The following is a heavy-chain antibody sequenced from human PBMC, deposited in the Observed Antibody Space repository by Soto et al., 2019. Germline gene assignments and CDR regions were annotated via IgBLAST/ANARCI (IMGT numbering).Heavy chain of an antibody. V-gene: IGHV3-23*01. CDR3: AKTPIAYILTGYQGYFDL. Sequence: EVQLLESGGGLVQPGGSLRLSCAASGFTFSSYAMSWVRQAPGKGLEWVSAISGSGGSTYYADSVKGRFTISRDNSKNTLDLQMNSLRAEDTAVYYCAKTPIAYILTGYQGYFDLWGRGTLVTVSS. CDR1: GFTFSSYA. CDR2: ISGSGGST. D-gene: IGHD3-9*01. J-gene: IGHJ2*01.